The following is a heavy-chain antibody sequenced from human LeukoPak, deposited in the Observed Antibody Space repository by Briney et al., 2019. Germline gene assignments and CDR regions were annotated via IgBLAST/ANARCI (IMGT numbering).Heavy chain of an antibody. D-gene: IGHD6-19*01. Sequence: GGSLRLSCAASGFTFSSYYMTWVRQAPGQGLEWVANIRQDGSAEFYADSVKGRFTISRDNAKNSLYLQMNSLRAEDTAVYYCARWLYSSGWAIDYWGQGTLVTVSS. J-gene: IGHJ4*02. V-gene: IGHV3-7*01. CDR1: GFTFSSYY. CDR2: IRQDGSAE. CDR3: ARWLYSSGWAIDY.